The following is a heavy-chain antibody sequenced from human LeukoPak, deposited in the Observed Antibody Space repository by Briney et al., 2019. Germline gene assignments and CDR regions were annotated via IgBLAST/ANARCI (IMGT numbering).Heavy chain of an antibody. J-gene: IGHJ5*02. Sequence: GSLRLSCAASGFTFSSYGMHWVRQAPGKGLEWVAVISYDGSNKYYADSVKGRFTISRDNSKNTLYLQMNSLRAEDTAVYYCAKLARGLLFDPWGQGTLVTVSS. CDR1: GFTFSSYG. CDR2: ISYDGSNK. V-gene: IGHV3-30*18. D-gene: IGHD3-10*01. CDR3: AKLARGLLFDP.